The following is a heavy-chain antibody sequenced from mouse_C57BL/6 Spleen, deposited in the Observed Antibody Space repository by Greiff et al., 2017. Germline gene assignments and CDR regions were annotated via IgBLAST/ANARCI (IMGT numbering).Heavy chain of an antibody. CDR2: IDPSGGGT. D-gene: IGHD1-1*02. Sequence: VQLQQPGAELVRPGTSVKLSCKASGYTFTSYWMHWVKQRPGQGLEWIGVIDPSGGGTNYNEKFKGKATLTVDTSSSTAYMQLSRLTSEDSAVYDCLCGSYLYFDGWGKGTTLTVSS. CDR3: LCGSYLYFDG. J-gene: IGHJ2*01. CDR1: GYTFTSYW. V-gene: IGHV1-59*01.